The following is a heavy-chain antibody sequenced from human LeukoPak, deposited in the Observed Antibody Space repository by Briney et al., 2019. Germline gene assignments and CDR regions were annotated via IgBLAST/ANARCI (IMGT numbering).Heavy chain of an antibody. J-gene: IGHJ5*02. CDR2: ISSSSDSI. V-gene: IGHV3-48*01. D-gene: IGHD3-9*01. Sequence: PGGSLRLSCAASGFTVSSNYMSWVRQAPGKGLEWVSYISSSSDSIYYADSVKGRFTISRDNAKNSLYLQMNSLRAEDTAVYYCASFDRFDPWGQGTLVTVSS. CDR3: ASFDRFDP. CDR1: GFTVSSNY.